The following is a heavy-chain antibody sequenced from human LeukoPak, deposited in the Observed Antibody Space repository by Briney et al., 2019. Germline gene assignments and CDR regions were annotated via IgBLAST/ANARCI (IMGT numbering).Heavy chain of an antibody. CDR3: AREDEIAGTLDY. V-gene: IGHV3-30*03. CDR2: ISYDGSNK. Sequence: PGGSLRLSCAASGFTVSSNYMSWVRQAPGKGLEWVAVISYDGSNKYYADSVKGRFTISRDNSKNTLYLQMNSLRAEDTAVYYCAREDEIAGTLDYWGQGTLVTVSS. CDR1: GFTVSSNY. D-gene: IGHD3/OR15-3a*01. J-gene: IGHJ4*02.